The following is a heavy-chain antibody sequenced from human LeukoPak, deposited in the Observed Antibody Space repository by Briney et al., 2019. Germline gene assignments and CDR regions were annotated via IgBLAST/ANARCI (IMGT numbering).Heavy chain of an antibody. J-gene: IGHJ2*01. Sequence: PGESLRLSCAASGFTVSSNYMSWVRQAPGKGLEWVSVIYSGGSTYYADSVKGRFTISRDNSKNTLYLQMNSLRAEDTAVYYCARMPRPGYFDLWGRGTLVTVSS. CDR3: ARMPRPGYFDL. CDR1: GFTVSSNY. CDR2: IYSGGST. D-gene: IGHD2-2*01. V-gene: IGHV3-66*02.